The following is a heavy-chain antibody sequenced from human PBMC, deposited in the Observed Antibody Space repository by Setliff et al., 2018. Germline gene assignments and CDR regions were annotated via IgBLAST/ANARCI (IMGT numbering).Heavy chain of an antibody. CDR3: ARDRVVVLAGRRGFYFDY. J-gene: IGHJ4*02. CDR2: LYTSGDT. D-gene: IGHD2-15*01. Sequence: SETLSLTCTVSGGSISSHYWTWIRQPAGKGLEWIGRLYTSGDTNYNPSLKSRVSMSLDTSKNQFSLKLSSVTAADTAVYYCARDRVVVLAGRRGFYFDYWGQVTLVTVSS. V-gene: IGHV4-4*07. CDR1: GGSISSHY.